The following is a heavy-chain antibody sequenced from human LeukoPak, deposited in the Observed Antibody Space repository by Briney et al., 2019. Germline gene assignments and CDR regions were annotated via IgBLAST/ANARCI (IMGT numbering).Heavy chain of an antibody. CDR3: ATFMGGDY. V-gene: IGHV1-18*01. CDR1: GYTFSSYD. Sequence: ASVKVSCKASGYTFSSYDLNWVRQAPGQGIEWMGWISAYNGNTNYAQKLQGRVTMTTDTSTSTAYMELRSLRSDDTAVYYCATFMGGDYWGQGTLVTVSS. CDR2: ISAYNGNT. D-gene: IGHD3-16*01. J-gene: IGHJ4*02.